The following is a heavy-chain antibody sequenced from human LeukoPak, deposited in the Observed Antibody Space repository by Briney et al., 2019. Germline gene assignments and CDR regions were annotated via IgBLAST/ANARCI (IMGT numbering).Heavy chain of an antibody. V-gene: IGHV1-69*04. CDR3: ARAQATYYYGSGTRV. D-gene: IGHD3-10*01. J-gene: IGHJ4*02. CDR2: IIPILGIA. CDR1: GGTFSSYA. Sequence: SVKVSCKASGGTFSSYAISWVRQAPGQGLEWMGRIIPILGIANYAQKFQGRVTITADKSTSTAYMELSSLRSEDTAVYYCARAQATYYYGSGTRVWGQGTLVTVSS.